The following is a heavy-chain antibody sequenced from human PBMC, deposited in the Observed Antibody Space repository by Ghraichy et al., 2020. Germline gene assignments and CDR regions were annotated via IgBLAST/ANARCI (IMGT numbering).Heavy chain of an antibody. CDR1: GYSLAAFS. V-gene: IGHV1-24*01. CDR3: AILSYGGLRNGAFEL. Sequence: ASVKVSCKVSGYSLAAFSIHWVRQVPGIGLEWMGGFDPEDGEITHAQNFQGRVIMTEDTSTDTASMELSRLRSADTATYYCAILSYGGLRNGAFELWGQGTMVTVSS. CDR2: FDPEDGEI. D-gene: IGHD4-23*01. J-gene: IGHJ3*01.